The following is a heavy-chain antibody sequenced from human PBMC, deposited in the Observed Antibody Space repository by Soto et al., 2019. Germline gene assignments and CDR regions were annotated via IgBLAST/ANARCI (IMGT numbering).Heavy chain of an antibody. CDR2: IRSKAYGGTT. CDR1: GFTFGDYA. J-gene: IGHJ3*02. Sequence: EVQLVESGGGLIQPGRSLRLSCTASGFTFGDYAMSWFRQAPGKGLEWVAFIRSKAYGGTTEYAASVKGRFTISSDDSKSIGYLHMNSLRNEDTAIYYCANYFVSGSYYRTPGPHEALDIWGQGTRVTVSS. CDR3: ANYFVSGSYYRTPGPHEALDI. D-gene: IGHD3-10*01. V-gene: IGHV3-49*03.